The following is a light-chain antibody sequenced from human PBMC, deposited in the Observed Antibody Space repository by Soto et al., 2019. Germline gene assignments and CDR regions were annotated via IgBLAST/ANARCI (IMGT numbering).Light chain of an antibody. CDR2: AAS. CDR1: QSISSY. V-gene: IGKV1-39*01. Sequence: DIQMTPSPSSLSASVGDRVTITCRASQSISSYLNWYQQKPGKAPKLLIYAASSLQSGVPSRFSGSGSGTDFTLTISSLQLEDFATYYCQQSYSSFGGGTKVEIK. J-gene: IGKJ4*01. CDR3: QQSYSS.